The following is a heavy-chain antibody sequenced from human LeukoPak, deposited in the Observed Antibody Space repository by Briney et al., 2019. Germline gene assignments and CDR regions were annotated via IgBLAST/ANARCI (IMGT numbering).Heavy chain of an antibody. J-gene: IGHJ4*02. D-gene: IGHD3-22*01. V-gene: IGHV3-33*01. CDR3: ARYYYDSNGVDY. CDR1: GFTFSSYG. Sequence: PGGSLRLSCAASGFTFSSYGMHWVRQAPGKGLEGVAVIWYDGSNKYYADSVKGRFTISRDNSKNTLYLQMNSLRAEDTAVYYCARYYYDSNGVDYWGQGTLVTVSS. CDR2: IWYDGSNK.